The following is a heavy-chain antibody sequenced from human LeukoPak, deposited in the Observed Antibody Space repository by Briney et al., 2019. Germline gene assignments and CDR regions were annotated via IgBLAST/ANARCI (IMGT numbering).Heavy chain of an antibody. CDR2: IYYSGST. D-gene: IGHD1-26*01. Sequence: SETLSLTCAVYGGSFSGYYWSWIRQPPGKGLEWIGYIYYSGSTNYNPSLKSRVTISVDTSKNQFSLKLSSVTAADTAVYYCARVVGLPDWYFDLWGRGTLVTVSS. J-gene: IGHJ2*01. V-gene: IGHV4-59*01. CDR1: GGSFSGYY. CDR3: ARVVGLPDWYFDL.